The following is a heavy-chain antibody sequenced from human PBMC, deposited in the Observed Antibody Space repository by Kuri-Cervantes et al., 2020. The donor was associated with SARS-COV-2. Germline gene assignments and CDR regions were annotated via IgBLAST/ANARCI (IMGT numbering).Heavy chain of an antibody. D-gene: IGHD3-16*01. CDR3: ATDWGLRYYFDY. Sequence: ASVKVSCEASGYTFTGYYMHWVRQAPGQGLEWMGWINPNSGGTNYAQKFQGRVTMTRDTSISTAYMELSRLRSDDTAVYYCATDWGLRYYFDYWGQGTLVTVSS. CDR1: GYTFTGYY. V-gene: IGHV1-2*02. CDR2: INPNSGGT. J-gene: IGHJ4*02.